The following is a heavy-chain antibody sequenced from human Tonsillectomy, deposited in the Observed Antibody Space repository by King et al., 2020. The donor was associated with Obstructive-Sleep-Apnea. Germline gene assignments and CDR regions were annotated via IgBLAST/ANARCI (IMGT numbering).Heavy chain of an antibody. CDR1: GGSFSGYY. Sequence: VQLQQWGAGLLKPSETLSLTCAVYGGSFSGYYWSWIRQAPGKGLEWIVEINHSGSTNYNPSLKSRVTISVDTSKNQSSLKLNSVTAADTAVYYCANRYCSGGSCYTGGNWFDPWGQGTLVTVSS. D-gene: IGHD2-15*01. V-gene: IGHV4-34*01. J-gene: IGHJ5*02. CDR3: ANRYCSGGSCYTGGNWFDP. CDR2: INHSGST.